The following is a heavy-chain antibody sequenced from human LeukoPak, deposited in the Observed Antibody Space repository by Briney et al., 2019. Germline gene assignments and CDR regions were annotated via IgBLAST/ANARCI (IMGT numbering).Heavy chain of an antibody. V-gene: IGHV4-4*02. CDR1: GGSISSSNW. D-gene: IGHD2-2*01. J-gene: IGHJ5*02. CDR3: ARAPASPDWFDP. CDR2: IYHSGST. Sequence: PSETLSLTCAVSGGSISSSNWWSWVRQPPGKGLEWIGEIYHSGSTNYNPSLKSRVTISVDKSKNQFSLKLSSVTAADTGVYYCARAPASPDWFDPWGQGTLVTVSS.